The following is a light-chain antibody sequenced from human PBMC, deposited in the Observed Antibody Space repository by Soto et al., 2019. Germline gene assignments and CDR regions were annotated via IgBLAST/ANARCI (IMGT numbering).Light chain of an antibody. CDR2: GNK. CDR1: SSNIGAGSD. V-gene: IGLV1-40*01. CDR3: QSYDNNLRGVL. J-gene: IGLJ2*01. Sequence: QSVLTQPPSVSGAPGQIVTISCTGRSSNIGAGSDVHWYQQSPGRVPKLLVYGNKHRPSGVPDRFSASKSGTSASLAITGLQADDEADYYCQSYDNNLRGVLFGGGTK.